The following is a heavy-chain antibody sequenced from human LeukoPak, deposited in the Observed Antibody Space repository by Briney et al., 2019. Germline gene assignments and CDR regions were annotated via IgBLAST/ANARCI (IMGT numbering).Heavy chain of an antibody. CDR3: ARDPGRDGYNYYFDY. CDR1: GGSISSSNW. D-gene: IGHD5-24*01. J-gene: IGHJ4*02. Sequence: SGTLSLTCAVSGGSISSSNWWSWVRQPPGKGLEWIGEIYHSGSTNYNPSLKSRVTISVDKSKNQFSLKLSFVTAADTAVYYCARDPGRDGYNYYFDYWGQGTLVTVSS. CDR2: IYHSGST. V-gene: IGHV4-4*02.